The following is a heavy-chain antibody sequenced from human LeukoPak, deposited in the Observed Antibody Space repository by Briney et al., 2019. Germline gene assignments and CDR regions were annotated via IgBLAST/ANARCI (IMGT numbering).Heavy chain of an antibody. Sequence: ASVKVSCKASGYAFTGYYLHWVRQAPGQGLEWMGWINPNSGGTNYAQKFQGRVTMTRDTSISTAYMELSRLRSDDTAVYYCARVGITTIRGVPYYYYMDVWGKGTTVTVSS. CDR3: ARVGITTIRGVPYYYYMDV. CDR1: GYAFTGYY. D-gene: IGHD3-10*01. J-gene: IGHJ6*03. V-gene: IGHV1-2*02. CDR2: INPNSGGT.